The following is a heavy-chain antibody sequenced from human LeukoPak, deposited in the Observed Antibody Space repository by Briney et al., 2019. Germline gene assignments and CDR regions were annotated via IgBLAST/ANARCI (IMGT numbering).Heavy chain of an antibody. CDR2: IYYSGST. CDR1: GGSISSYY. D-gene: IGHD2-15*01. Sequence: PSETLSLTCTVSGGSISSYYWSWIRQPPGKGLEWIGYIYYSGSTNYNPSLKSRVTISVDTSKNQFSLKLSSVTAADTAVYYCARAREYCSGGSCHYFDYWGQGTLVTVSS. V-gene: IGHV4-59*01. J-gene: IGHJ4*02. CDR3: ARAREYCSGGSCHYFDY.